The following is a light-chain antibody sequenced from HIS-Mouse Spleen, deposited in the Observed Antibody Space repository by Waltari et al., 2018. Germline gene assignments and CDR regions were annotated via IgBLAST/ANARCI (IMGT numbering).Light chain of an antibody. Sequence: QSALTQPAPVSGSPGQSITSSCTGTSSDVGGYNYVSWYQQHPGKAPKLMIYDVSHRPSGVSNRFSGSKSGNTASLTISGLQAEDEADYYCSSYTSSSTLVFGTGTKVTVL. CDR2: DVS. V-gene: IGLV2-14*03. J-gene: IGLJ1*01. CDR1: SSDVGGYNY. CDR3: SSYTSSSTLV.